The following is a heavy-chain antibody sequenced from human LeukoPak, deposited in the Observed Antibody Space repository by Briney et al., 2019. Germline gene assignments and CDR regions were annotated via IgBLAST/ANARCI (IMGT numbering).Heavy chain of an antibody. CDR3: AKDPPSWYSSSWYGFDP. CDR2: IYSGGNT. D-gene: IGHD6-13*01. Sequence: GGSLRLSCVASGFSVSYSYMNWVRQAPGKGLQWVSVIYSGGNTYYADSVKGRCTISRDISENTLFLQMNNLRAEDTAVYYCAKDPPSWYSSSWYGFDPWGQGTLVTVSS. CDR1: GFSVSYSY. J-gene: IGHJ5*02. V-gene: IGHV3-53*01.